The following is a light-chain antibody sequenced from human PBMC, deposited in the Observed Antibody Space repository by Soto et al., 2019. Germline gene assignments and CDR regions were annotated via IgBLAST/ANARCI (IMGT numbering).Light chain of an antibody. CDR3: QQRSNWPRGT. CDR1: QSVSSY. J-gene: IGKJ2*02. V-gene: IGKV3-11*01. Sequence: EIVLTQSPATLSLSPGERATLSCRASQSVSSYLAWYQQQPGQAPRLLIYDASNSATGIPARFSGSGSGTDFNLTISSIEPEDVAVDYCQQRSNWPRGTFGQGTKLEIK. CDR2: DAS.